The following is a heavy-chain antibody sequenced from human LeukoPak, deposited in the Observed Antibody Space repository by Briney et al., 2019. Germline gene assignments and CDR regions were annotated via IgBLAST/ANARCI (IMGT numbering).Heavy chain of an antibody. CDR1: GFTFSTYE. V-gene: IGHV3-48*03. D-gene: IGHD3-16*01. CDR2: ISSTGGTI. CDR3: ARDLSGGSDDAFDI. J-gene: IGHJ3*02. Sequence: GGSLRLSCAASGFTFSTYEMNWVRQAPGEALEWVSYISSTGGTIYYGDSVKARFTISRDNAKKSLYLQMNSLRAEDTAVYYCARDLSGGSDDAFDIWGQGTMVTVSS.